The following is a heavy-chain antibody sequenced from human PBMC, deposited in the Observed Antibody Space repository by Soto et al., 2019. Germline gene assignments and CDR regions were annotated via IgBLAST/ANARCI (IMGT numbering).Heavy chain of an antibody. CDR3: VKSGNMIVVVGWFDP. CDR1: GFTFSSYA. Sequence: GGSLRLSCSASGFTFSSYAMHWVRQAPGKGLEFVSAISSNVGSIYYADSVKGRFTISRDNSKNTLYLQMSSLRAEDTSVYYCVKSGNMIVVVGWFDPWGQGTLVTVSS. CDR2: ISSNVGSI. V-gene: IGHV3-64D*08. D-gene: IGHD3-22*01. J-gene: IGHJ5*02.